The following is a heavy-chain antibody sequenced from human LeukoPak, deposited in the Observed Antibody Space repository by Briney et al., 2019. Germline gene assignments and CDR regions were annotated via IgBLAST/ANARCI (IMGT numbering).Heavy chain of an antibody. V-gene: IGHV3-21*01. D-gene: IGHD5-24*01. CDR3: ARDADGYNALDY. CDR2: ISSSSYI. J-gene: IGHJ4*02. Sequence: GRSLRLSCAASGFTFSSYSMNWVRQAPGKGLEWVLSISSSSYIYYADSVKGRFTISRDNAKNSLYLQMNSLRAEDTAVYYCARDADGYNALDYWGQGTLVTVCS. CDR1: GFTFSSYS.